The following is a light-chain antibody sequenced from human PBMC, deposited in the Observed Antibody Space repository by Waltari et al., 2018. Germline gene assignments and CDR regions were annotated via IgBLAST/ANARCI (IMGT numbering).Light chain of an antibody. CDR3: QQYNSYSLLT. Sequence: DIQMTQSPSTLSASEGDRVTIPCRASQSISNWLAWYQQKPGKAPKLLIYKASTLESGVPSRFSGSGSGTEFTLTISSLQPDDFATYYCQQYNSYSLLTFGGGTKVEIK. CDR1: QSISNW. CDR2: KAS. J-gene: IGKJ4*01. V-gene: IGKV1-5*03.